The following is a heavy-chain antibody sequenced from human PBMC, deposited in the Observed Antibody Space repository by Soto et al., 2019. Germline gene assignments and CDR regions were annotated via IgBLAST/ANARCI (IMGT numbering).Heavy chain of an antibody. Sequence: QLQLQESGSGLVKPSQTLSLTCAVSGGSISSGGYSWSWIRQPPGKGLEWIGYIYHSGSTYYNPSLKSRVSISVDRSKNQFSLRLSSVTAADTAVYYCARAWVAGYGDGGRSGAFDIWGQGTMVTVSS. J-gene: IGHJ3*02. D-gene: IGHD4-17*01. CDR2: IYHSGST. CDR3: ARAWVAGYGDGGRSGAFDI. CDR1: GGSISSGGYS. V-gene: IGHV4-30-2*01.